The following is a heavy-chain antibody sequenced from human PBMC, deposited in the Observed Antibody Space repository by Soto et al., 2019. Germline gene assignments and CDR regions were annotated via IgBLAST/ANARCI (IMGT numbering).Heavy chain of an antibody. V-gene: IGHV4-39*01. D-gene: IGHD3-22*01. CDR2: IYYTGNT. CDR1: GGSIRSSSYY. Sequence: PSETLSLTGAVSGGSIRSSSYYWNWIRQPPGRGLEWIGSIYYTGNTYYSPSLKSRFTISADTSKNQFSLRLASVPAADTAVYYCARLYYDTSGYPDDYWGQGTLVTVSS. J-gene: IGHJ4*02. CDR3: ARLYYDTSGYPDDY.